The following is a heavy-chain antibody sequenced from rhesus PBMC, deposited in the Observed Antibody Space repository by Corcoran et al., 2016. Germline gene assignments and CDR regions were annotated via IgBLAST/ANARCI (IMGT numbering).Heavy chain of an antibody. CDR1: GGSISSSY. CDR3: VRDRGIQRYNRFDV. D-gene: IGHD5-12*01. J-gene: IGHJ5-1*01. Sequence: QLQLQESGPGLVKPSETLSVTCAVSGGSISSSYWSWLRQAPVKGLGWIGYIYGSGSGTNYNPSLKIRVTLSVDTSKNQFAVKLSSVTAADTAVYYCVRDRGIQRYNRFDVWGPGVLVTVSS. V-gene: IGHV4-169*02. CDR2: IYGSGSGT.